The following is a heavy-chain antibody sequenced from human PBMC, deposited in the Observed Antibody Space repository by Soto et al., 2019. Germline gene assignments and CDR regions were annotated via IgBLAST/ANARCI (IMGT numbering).Heavy chain of an antibody. CDR2: ISWNSGSI. V-gene: IGHV3-9*01. CDR1: GFTFDDYA. CDR3: AKSSTYYYDSSGYYPHPRSYYFDY. J-gene: IGHJ4*02. Sequence: PGGSLRLSCAASGFTFDDYAMHWVRQAPGKGLEWVSGISWNSGSIGYADSVKGRFTISRDNAKNSLYLQMNSLRAEDAALYYCAKSSTYYYDSSGYYPHPRSYYFDYWGQGTLVTVSS. D-gene: IGHD3-22*01.